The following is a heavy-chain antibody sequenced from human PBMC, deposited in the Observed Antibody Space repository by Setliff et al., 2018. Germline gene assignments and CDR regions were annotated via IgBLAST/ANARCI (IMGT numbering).Heavy chain of an antibody. J-gene: IGHJ4*02. D-gene: IGHD3-10*01. CDR2: IYDSGNT. V-gene: IGHV4-4*02. CDR3: GRDPHSGPADFDY. CDR1: GGSIGSSNW. Sequence: PSETLSLTCAVSGGSIGSSNWWSWVRQAPGKGLEWIGEIYDSGNTNYNPSLESRVTISIDESKKQFSLNLTSVTAADTAVYYCGRDPHSGPADFDYWGQGTLVTVSS.